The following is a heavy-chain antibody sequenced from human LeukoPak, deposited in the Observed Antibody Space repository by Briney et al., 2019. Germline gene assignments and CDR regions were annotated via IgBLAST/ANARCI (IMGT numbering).Heavy chain of an antibody. CDR1: AFTFRSYA. V-gene: IGHV3-23*01. D-gene: IGHD6-6*01. CDR2: ISGSGDSK. Sequence: GGSLRLSCAASAFTFRSYAMSWVRQAPGKGVEGVSAISGSGDSKYYEDSVKGRFTISRDNSKNTLYLQMNSLRAEDTAVYYCAKALSRPQYYYYYGMDVWGQGTTVTVSS. J-gene: IGHJ6*02. CDR3: AKALSRPQYYYYYGMDV.